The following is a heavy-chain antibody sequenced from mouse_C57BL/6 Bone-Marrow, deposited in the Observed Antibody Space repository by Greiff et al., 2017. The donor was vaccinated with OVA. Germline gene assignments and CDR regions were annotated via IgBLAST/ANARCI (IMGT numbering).Heavy chain of an antibody. D-gene: IGHD2-1*01. V-gene: IGHV5-6*02. CDR2: ISSGGSYT. J-gene: IGHJ1*03. CDR3: ARPAYGNYWYFDV. Sequence: DVKLVESGGDLVKPGGSLKLSCAASGFTFSSYGMSWVRQTPDKRLEWVATISSGGSYTYYPDSVKGRFTISRDNAKNTLYLQMSSLKSEDTAMYYCARPAYGNYWYFDVWGTGTTVTVSS. CDR1: GFTFSSYG.